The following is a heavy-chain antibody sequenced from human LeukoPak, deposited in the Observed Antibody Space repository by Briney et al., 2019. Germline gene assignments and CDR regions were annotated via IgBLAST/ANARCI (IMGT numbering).Heavy chain of an antibody. J-gene: IGHJ4*02. Sequence: SETLSLTCTVSGDSISSSSYYWGWIRQPPGKELEWIGSIYYSGSTYYNPSLNSRVTISVDTSKNQFSLKLSSVTAADTAIYYCARVAFYYYDSSGYYYFDDWGQGTLVTVSS. CDR2: IYYSGST. CDR1: GDSISSSSYY. V-gene: IGHV4-39*07. D-gene: IGHD3-22*01. CDR3: ARVAFYYYDSSGYYYFDD.